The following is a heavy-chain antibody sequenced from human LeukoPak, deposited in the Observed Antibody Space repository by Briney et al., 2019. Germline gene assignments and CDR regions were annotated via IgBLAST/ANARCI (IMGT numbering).Heavy chain of an antibody. D-gene: IGHD1-26*01. J-gene: IGHJ3*02. Sequence: GASVKVSCKASGYTFTSYYMHWVRQAPGQGLEWMGIINPSGGSTSYAQKFQGRVTMTRDMSTSTVYMELSSLRSEDTAVYYCASIVGATLGADAFDIWGQGTMVTASS. CDR2: INPSGGST. CDR1: GYTFTSYY. CDR3: ASIVGATLGADAFDI. V-gene: IGHV1-46*01.